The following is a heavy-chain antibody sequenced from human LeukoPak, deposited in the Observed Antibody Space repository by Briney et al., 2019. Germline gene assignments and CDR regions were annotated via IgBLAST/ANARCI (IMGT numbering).Heavy chain of an antibody. D-gene: IGHD1-26*01. CDR1: GGSISSYY. V-gene: IGHV4-59*08. CDR2: IYYSGST. J-gene: IGHJ4*02. CDR3: ARLGGSYYDGFDY. Sequence: ASETLSLTCTVSGGSISSYYWSWIRQPPGKGLEWIGYIYYSGSTNYNPSLKSRVTISVDTSKNQFSLKLSSVTAADTAVYYCARLGGSYYDGFDYWGQGTLVTVSS.